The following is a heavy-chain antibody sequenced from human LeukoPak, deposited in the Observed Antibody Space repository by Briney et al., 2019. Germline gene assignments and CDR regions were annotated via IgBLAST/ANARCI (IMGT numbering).Heavy chain of an antibody. CDR1: GFTVSSNY. Sequence: GGSLRLSCAASGFTVSSNYMSWVRQAPGKGLEWVSVIYSGGSTYYADSVKGRFTISRDNSKNTLYLQMNSLRAEDTAVYYCAGYVSSGRRDAFDIWGQGTMVTASS. CDR2: IYSGGST. D-gene: IGHD3-22*01. V-gene: IGHV3-66*01. J-gene: IGHJ3*02. CDR3: AGYVSSGRRDAFDI.